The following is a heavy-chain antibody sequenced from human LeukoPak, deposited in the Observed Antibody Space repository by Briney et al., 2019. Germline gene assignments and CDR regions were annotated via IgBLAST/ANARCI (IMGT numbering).Heavy chain of an antibody. CDR3: AGGPGSYYPNY. J-gene: IGHJ4*02. CDR1: GGSISNSSYY. Sequence: SETLSLTCTVSGGSISNSSYYWGWIRQPPGKGLEWIVSFYYSGSTHYNPSLKSRVTISVDPPKNQFSLKLTSVTAADTALYYCAGGPGSYYPNYWGQGTLVTVSS. V-gene: IGHV4-39*01. CDR2: FYYSGST. D-gene: IGHD3-10*01.